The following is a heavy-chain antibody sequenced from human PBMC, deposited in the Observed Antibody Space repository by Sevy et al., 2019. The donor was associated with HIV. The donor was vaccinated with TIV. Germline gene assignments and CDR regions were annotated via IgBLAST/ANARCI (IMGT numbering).Heavy chain of an antibody. CDR1: GGSISSYY. Sequence: SETLSLTCTVSGGSISSYYWSWIRQPPGKGLEWIGYIYYSGSTNYNPSLKSRVTISVDTSKNQFSLKLSSVTAADTAVDYCARKTYYYVWGSYRYRWFDPWGQGTLVTVSS. V-gene: IGHV4-59*01. D-gene: IGHD3-16*02. J-gene: IGHJ5*02. CDR2: IYYSGST. CDR3: ARKTYYYVWGSYRYRWFDP.